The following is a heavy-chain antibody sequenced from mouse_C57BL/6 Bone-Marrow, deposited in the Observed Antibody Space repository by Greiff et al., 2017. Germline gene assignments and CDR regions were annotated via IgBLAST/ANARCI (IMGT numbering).Heavy chain of an antibody. CDR3: AREDGYYAMDY. CDR1: GYTFTSYW. D-gene: IGHD2-3*01. V-gene: IGHV1-69*01. Sequence: QVQLQQPGAELVMPGASVKLSCKASGYTFTSYWMHWVKQRPGQGLEWIGEIDPSVSYTNYNQKFKGKSTLTVDKSSSTAYMQLSSLTSEDSAVYYCAREDGYYAMDYWGQGTSVTVSS. J-gene: IGHJ4*01. CDR2: IDPSVSYT.